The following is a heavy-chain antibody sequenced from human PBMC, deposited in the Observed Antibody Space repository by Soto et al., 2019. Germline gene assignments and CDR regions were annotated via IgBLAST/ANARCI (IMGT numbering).Heavy chain of an antibody. V-gene: IGHV3-7*01. CDR2: IKPDGSEK. D-gene: IGHD6-25*01. Sequence: GGALRLSCAASAFAFSTNWMSWVRTTPGKGLEWVANIKPDGSEKHDVDSLKGRFTISRDNAKSSLDLQMNSLRTEDTAVYYCARADPRPFDCWGQGALVSVSS. CDR1: AFAFSTNW. J-gene: IGHJ4*02. CDR3: ARADPRPFDC.